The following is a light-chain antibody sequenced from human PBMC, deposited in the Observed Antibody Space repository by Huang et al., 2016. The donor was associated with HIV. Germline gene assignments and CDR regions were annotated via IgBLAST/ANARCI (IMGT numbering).Light chain of an antibody. J-gene: IGKJ4*01. V-gene: IGKV3-11*01. CDR3: QQRSNWAPIT. Sequence: EIVLTQSPATLSLSQGEGATHSCRASQSVSSNLAWYQKKPGQAPRLLIYDASTRATCSPARFSGSGSGTDFTLTISSREPEDFAVYYCQQRSNWAPITFGGGTKVEIK. CDR2: DAS. CDR1: QSVSSN.